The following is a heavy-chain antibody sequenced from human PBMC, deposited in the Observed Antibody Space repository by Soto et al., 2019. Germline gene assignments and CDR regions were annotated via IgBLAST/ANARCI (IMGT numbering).Heavy chain of an antibody. D-gene: IGHD3-3*01. V-gene: IGHV1-18*01. Sequence: ASVKVSYKASGYTFTSYGISWVRQAPGQGLEWMGWISAYNGNTNYAQKLQGRVTMTTDTSTSTAYMELRSLRSDDTAVYYCARDQGRSYYDFWSGYYSIYYYYYYMDVWGKGTTVTVSS. CDR3: ARDQGRSYYDFWSGYYSIYYYYYYMDV. CDR2: ISAYNGNT. CDR1: GYTFTSYG. J-gene: IGHJ6*03.